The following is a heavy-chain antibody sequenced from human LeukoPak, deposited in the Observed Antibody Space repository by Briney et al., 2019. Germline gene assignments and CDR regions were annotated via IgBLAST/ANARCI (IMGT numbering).Heavy chain of an antibody. CDR3: AKLSPTTLYDSRGWFDP. Sequence: GGSLRLSCAASGFTFSSNVMSWVRQAPGKGLEWVSAISGSGDSTYYADSVKGRFTISRDNSKNTLYLQMNSLRAEDTAIYYCAKLSPTTLYDSRGWFDPWGQGTLVTVSS. CDR1: GFTFSSNV. D-gene: IGHD3-3*01. J-gene: IGHJ5*02. V-gene: IGHV3-23*01. CDR2: ISGSGDST.